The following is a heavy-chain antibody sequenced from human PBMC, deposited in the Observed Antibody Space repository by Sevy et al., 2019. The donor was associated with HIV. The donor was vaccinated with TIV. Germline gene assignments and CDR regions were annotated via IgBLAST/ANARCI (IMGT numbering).Heavy chain of an antibody. J-gene: IGHJ5*02. CDR1: NASISSSSNY. CDR3: VRHSDSRRLSWLDT. D-gene: IGHD3-16*01. V-gene: IGHV4-39*01. CDR2: IYYSGTT. Sequence: SETLSLTCSVSNASISSSSNYWGWVRQPPGKALEWIGIIYYSGTTYYSPSHKSRVTISVDTSKNQFFLDLRSMTATDTAVYYCVRHSDSRRLSWLDTWGQGILVTVSS.